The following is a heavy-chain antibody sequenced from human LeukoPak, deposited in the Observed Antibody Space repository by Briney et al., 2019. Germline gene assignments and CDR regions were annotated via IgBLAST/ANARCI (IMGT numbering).Heavy chain of an antibody. J-gene: IGHJ4*02. D-gene: IGHD6-13*01. CDR2: ISYDGSSK. CDR3: AKVGEQQLADY. Sequence: HPGGSLRLSCAASGFTFSSYGVHWVRQAPGKGLEWVAVISYDGSSKYYADSVKGRSTISRDNSKNTLYLQMNSLRGEDTAVYYCAKVGEQQLADYWGQGTLVTVSS. V-gene: IGHV3-30*18. CDR1: GFTFSSYG.